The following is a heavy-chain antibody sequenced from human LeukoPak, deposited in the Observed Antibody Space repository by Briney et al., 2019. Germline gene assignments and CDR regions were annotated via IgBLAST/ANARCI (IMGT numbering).Heavy chain of an antibody. CDR1: GFSFSTYW. CDR2: IKQDGSDI. V-gene: IGHV3-7*01. Sequence: GESLRLSCAASGFSFSTYWMSWVRQAPGKGLEWVANIKQDGSDIYYVDSVKGRFIISRDNAKKSLSLQMNSLGAEDTAVYYCARYSLTYAFDIWGQGTMVIVSS. J-gene: IGHJ3*02. D-gene: IGHD2-15*01. CDR3: ARYSLTYAFDI.